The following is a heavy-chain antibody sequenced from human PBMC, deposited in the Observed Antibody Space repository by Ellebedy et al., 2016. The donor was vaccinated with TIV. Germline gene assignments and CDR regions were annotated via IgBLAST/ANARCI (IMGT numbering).Heavy chain of an antibody. CDR2: IYYSGST. D-gene: IGHD2-2*01. CDR3: ASWGSSTSCPRDY. V-gene: IGHV4-59*01. CDR1: GGSISSYY. Sequence: SETLSLTXTVSGGSISSYYWSWIRQPPGKGLEWIGYIYYSGSTNYNPSLKSRVTISVDTSKSQFSLKLSSVTAADTAVYYCASWGSSTSCPRDYWGQGTLVTVSS. J-gene: IGHJ4*02.